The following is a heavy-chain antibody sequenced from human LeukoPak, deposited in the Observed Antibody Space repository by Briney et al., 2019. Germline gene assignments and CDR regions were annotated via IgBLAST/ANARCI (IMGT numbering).Heavy chain of an antibody. Sequence: GGSLRLSCAASGFTFTIYTMNWVRQAPGKGLGWVSSISSSSSYIYYADSLKGRFTISRDNAKSSLYLQMNSLRAEDTAVYYCARCSGGSCYSDSWGQGTLVTVSS. V-gene: IGHV3-21*01. CDR1: GFTFTIYT. CDR2: ISSSSSYI. CDR3: ARCSGGSCYSDS. D-gene: IGHD2-15*01. J-gene: IGHJ4*02.